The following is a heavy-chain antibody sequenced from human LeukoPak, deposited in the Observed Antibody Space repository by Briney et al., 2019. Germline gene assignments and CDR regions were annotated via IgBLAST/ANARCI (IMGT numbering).Heavy chain of an antibody. D-gene: IGHD3-10*01. CDR2: IYSRGTT. Sequence: SETLSLTCSVSGGSISDYYWSWVRQPPGKGLEWIGYIYSRGTTKYNPSLMGRVTISVDTSKNQFSLELTSVTAADTAVYYCARLGTNYWGQGTLVTVSS. CDR1: GGSISDYY. CDR3: ARLGTNY. J-gene: IGHJ4*02. V-gene: IGHV4-4*09.